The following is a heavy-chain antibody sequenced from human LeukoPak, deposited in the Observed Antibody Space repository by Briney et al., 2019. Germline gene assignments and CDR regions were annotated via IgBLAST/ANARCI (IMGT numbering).Heavy chain of an antibody. CDR3: ASLYDSENY. Sequence: PVASVKVTCKASGGTFSSYAISWVRPAPGQGLEWVGGIIPILGTANYAQKFQGRVTITTDESTSTAYMELSSLRSEDTAVYYCASLYDSENYWGQGTLVTVSS. J-gene: IGHJ4*02. CDR2: IIPILGTA. D-gene: IGHD3-22*01. V-gene: IGHV1-69*05. CDR1: GGTFSSYA.